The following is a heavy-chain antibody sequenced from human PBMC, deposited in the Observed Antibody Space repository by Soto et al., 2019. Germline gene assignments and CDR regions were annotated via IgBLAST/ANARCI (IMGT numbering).Heavy chain of an antibody. CDR2: IKSKTDGGTT. J-gene: IGHJ4*02. Sequence: GESLKISCAASGFTFSNAWMSWVRQAPGKGLEWVGRIKSKTDGGTTDYAAPVKGRFTISRDDSKNTLYLQMNSLKTEDTAVYYCTTDGYYYDSSGYPYFDYWGQGTLVTVSS. CDR3: TTDGYYYDSSGYPYFDY. V-gene: IGHV3-15*01. CDR1: GFTFSNAW. D-gene: IGHD3-22*01.